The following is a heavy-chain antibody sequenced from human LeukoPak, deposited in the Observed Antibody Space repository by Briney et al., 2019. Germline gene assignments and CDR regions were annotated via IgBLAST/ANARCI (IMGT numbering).Heavy chain of an antibody. V-gene: IGHV4-59*01. J-gene: IGHJ6*03. CDR2: IYYSGST. CDR3: ARDYYDSSGYYYMDV. Sequence: SETLSLTCTVSGGSISSYYWSWIQQPPGKGLEWIGYIYYSGSTNYNPSLKSRVTISVDTSKNQFSLKLSSVTAADTAVYYCARDYYDSSGYYYMDVWGKGTTVTVSS. D-gene: IGHD3-22*01. CDR1: GGSISSYY.